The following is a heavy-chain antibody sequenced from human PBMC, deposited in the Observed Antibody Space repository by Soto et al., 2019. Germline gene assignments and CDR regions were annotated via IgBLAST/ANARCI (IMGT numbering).Heavy chain of an antibody. J-gene: IGHJ4*02. D-gene: IGHD5-12*01. CDR3: AREGSYSAYNFAHGIQLWSFDF. V-gene: IGHV4-39*07. CDR2: IYYSGTT. Sequence: SETLSLTCTVSGVSITTSRYYWAWIRQARGKWLDWIGTIYYSGTTYYNPSLKGRIAIYVETSKNQFSLELSSVTAADMAVYYSAREGSYSAYNFAHGIQLWSFDFWGQAALVTVS. CDR1: GVSITTSRYY.